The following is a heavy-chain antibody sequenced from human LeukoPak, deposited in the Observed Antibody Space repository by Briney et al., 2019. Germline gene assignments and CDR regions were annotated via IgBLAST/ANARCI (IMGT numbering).Heavy chain of an antibody. J-gene: IGHJ4*02. Sequence: SETLSLTCTVSSGSMNSYYWSWIRQPPGKGLEWIGYIYYSGNTNYNPSLKSRVTISVDTSKNQFSLKPSSVTAADTAVYYCARLRYSNIGYSSPIDYWGQGTLVTVSS. CDR2: IYYSGNT. CDR1: SGSMNSYY. CDR3: ARLRYSNIGYSSPIDY. V-gene: IGHV4-59*08. D-gene: IGHD5-18*01.